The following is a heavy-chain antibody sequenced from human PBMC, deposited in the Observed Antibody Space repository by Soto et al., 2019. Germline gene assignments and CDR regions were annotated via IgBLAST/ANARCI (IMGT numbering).Heavy chain of an antibody. CDR3: AADTDSSGYYYYYGMDV. CDR2: IVVGSRNT. D-gene: IGHD3-22*01. CDR1: GFTITSSA. V-gene: IGHV1-58*01. Sequence: SVKVSCKASGFTITSSAVQWVRQARGQRLEWIGWIVVGSRNTNYAQKFQERVTITRDMSTSTAYMELSSLRSEDTAVYYCAADTDSSGYYYYYGMDVWGQGTTVTVSS. J-gene: IGHJ6*02.